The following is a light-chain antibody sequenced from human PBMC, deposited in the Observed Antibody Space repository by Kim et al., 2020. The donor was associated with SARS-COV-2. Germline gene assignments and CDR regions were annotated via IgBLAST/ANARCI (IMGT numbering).Light chain of an antibody. CDR2: DND. J-gene: IGLJ3*02. CDR3: AVWDDSLNGWV. Sequence: QSVLTQPPSLSGTPGQTVTISCSGSRSNIGSNAVNWYQQLPGTPPKLRIYDNDKRPSGVPDRFSGSKSGTSASLAISGLRSDDDSYYYCAVWDDSLNGWVFGGGTQLTVL. CDR1: RSNIGSNA. V-gene: IGLV1-44*01.